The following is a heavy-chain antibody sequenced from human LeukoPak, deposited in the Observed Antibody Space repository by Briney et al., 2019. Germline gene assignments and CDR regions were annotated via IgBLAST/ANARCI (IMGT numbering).Heavy chain of an antibody. CDR2: ISGRDGRT. V-gene: IGHV3-23*01. Sequence: GGSLRLSCAASGFTFRNYAMSWVRQAPGKGLEWVSAISGRDGRTYYTDSVKGRFTISRDNSKNTLYLQMNSLRAEDTAVYYCCTSPSFGSSWYQFNYWGQGALVIVSS. CDR3: CTSPSFGSSWYQFNY. J-gene: IGHJ4*02. D-gene: IGHD6-13*01. CDR1: GFTFRNYA.